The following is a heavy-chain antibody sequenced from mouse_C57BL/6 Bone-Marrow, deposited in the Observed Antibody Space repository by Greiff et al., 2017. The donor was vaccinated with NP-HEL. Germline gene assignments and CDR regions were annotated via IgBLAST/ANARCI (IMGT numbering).Heavy chain of an antibody. D-gene: IGHD1-1*01. CDR3: ARITTVVDWYFDV. Sequence: VQLVESGAELVRPGTSVKVSCKASGYAFTNYLIEWVKQRPGQGLEWIGVINPGSGGTNYNEKFKGKATLTADKSSSTAYMQLSSLTSEDSAVYFCARITTVVDWYFDVWGTGTTVTVSS. J-gene: IGHJ1*03. V-gene: IGHV1-54*01. CDR2: INPGSGGT. CDR1: GYAFTNYL.